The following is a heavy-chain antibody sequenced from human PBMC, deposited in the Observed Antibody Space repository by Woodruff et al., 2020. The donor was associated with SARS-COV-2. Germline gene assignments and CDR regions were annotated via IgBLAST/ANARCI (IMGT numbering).Heavy chain of an antibody. V-gene: IGHV1-69*01. J-gene: IGHJ4*02. Sequence: GLIWMGGIIPIFGTANYAQKFQGRVTITADESTSTAYMELSSLRSEDTAVYYCARSHPYDSSGYYEDYWGQGTLVTV. CDR3: ARSHPYDSSGYYEDY. D-gene: IGHD3-22*01. CDR2: IIPIFGTA.